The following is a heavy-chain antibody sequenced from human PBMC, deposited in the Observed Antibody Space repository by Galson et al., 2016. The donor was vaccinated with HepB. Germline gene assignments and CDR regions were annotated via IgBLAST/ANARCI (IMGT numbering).Heavy chain of an antibody. D-gene: IGHD3-10*01. CDR2: ISWNSGNI. CDR3: AKEQYYGSGSLNYDYYYGMDV. CDR1: GFTFDDYA. Sequence: SLRLSCAASGFTFDDYAMHWVRQAPGKGLEWVSGISWNSGNIDYADSVKGRFTISRDNAQNSLYLQMDSLRAEDTALYYCAKEQYYGSGSLNYDYYYGMDVWGRGTTVTVSS. J-gene: IGHJ6*04. V-gene: IGHV3-9*01.